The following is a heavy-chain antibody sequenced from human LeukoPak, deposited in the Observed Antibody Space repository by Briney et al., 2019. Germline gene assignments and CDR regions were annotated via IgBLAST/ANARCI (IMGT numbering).Heavy chain of an antibody. V-gene: IGHV3-66*01. D-gene: IGHD6-6*01. CDR1: GFTFSSYA. J-gene: IGHJ4*02. CDR3: AEGSSVLGY. Sequence: GGSLRLSCAASGFTFSSYAMSWVRQAPGKGLEWVSVIYSGGSTYYADSVKGRFTISRDNSKNTLYLQMNSLRAEDTAVYYCAEGSSVLGYWGQGTLVTVSS. CDR2: IYSGGST.